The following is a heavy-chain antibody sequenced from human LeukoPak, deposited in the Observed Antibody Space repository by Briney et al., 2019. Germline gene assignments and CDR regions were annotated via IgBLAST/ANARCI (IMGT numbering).Heavy chain of an antibody. CDR2: IWYDGSNK. CDR3: ARDLLKGSGWYYFDY. D-gene: IGHD6-19*01. V-gene: IGHV3-33*08. CDR1: GFTFSSYW. J-gene: IGHJ4*02. Sequence: GGSLRLSCAASGFTFSSYWMSWVRQAPGKGLEWVAVIWYDGSNKYYADSVRGRFTISRDNSKNTLYLQMNSLRAEDTAVYYCARDLLKGSGWYYFDYWGQGTLVTVSS.